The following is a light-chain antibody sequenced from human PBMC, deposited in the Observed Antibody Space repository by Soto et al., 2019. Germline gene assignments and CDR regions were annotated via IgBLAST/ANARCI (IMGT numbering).Light chain of an antibody. V-gene: IGLV2-11*01. CDR1: SSDVGGYNY. CDR3: CSYAGSYTFVV. Sequence: QSALTQPRSVPGSPGQSVTISCTGTSSDVGGYNYVSWYQQHPGKAPKLMIYDVSKRPSGVPDRSSGSKSGNTASLTISGLQAEDEADYYCCSYAGSYTFVVFGGGTKLTVL. J-gene: IGLJ2*01. CDR2: DVS.